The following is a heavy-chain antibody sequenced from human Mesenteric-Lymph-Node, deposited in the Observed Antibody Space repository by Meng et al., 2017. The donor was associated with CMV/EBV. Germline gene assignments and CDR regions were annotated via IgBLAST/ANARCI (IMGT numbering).Heavy chain of an antibody. V-gene: IGHV4-39*07. CDR2: IYYSGST. D-gene: IGHD2-2*01. Sequence: SETLSLTCTVSGGSISSSSYYWGWIRQPPGKGLEWIGSIYYSGSTYYNPSHKSRVTMSVDTSQNQFSLKLSSVTAADTAVYYCARELGYCSSTSCYYYYYYGIDVWGQGTTVTVSS. CDR1: GGSISSSSYY. CDR3: ARELGYCSSTSCYYYYYYGIDV. J-gene: IGHJ6*02.